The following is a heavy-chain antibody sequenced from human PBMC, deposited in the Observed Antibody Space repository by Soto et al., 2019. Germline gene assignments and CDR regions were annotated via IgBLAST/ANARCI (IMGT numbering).Heavy chain of an antibody. CDR2: IYPADSDI. D-gene: IGHD2-21*02. V-gene: IGHV5-51*01. Sequence: PGESLKISCKTSGYSFTGYWVAWVRQTPGRGLEWMGIIYPADSDIRYSPSFQGQVTISADKSISTVYLQWSSLKASDTAMYYCARQDGFGLYYFDYWGQGTLVTGSS. CDR3: ARQDGFGLYYFDY. CDR1: GYSFTGYW. J-gene: IGHJ4*02.